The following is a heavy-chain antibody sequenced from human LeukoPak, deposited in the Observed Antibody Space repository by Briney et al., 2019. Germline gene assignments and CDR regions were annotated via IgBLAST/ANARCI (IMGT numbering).Heavy chain of an antibody. CDR1: GYTFTSYG. Sequence: ASVKVSCKASGYTFTSYGISWVRQAPGQGLEWMGWISAYNGNTNYAQKLQGRVTMTTDTSTSTAYMELRSLRSDDTAVYYCARDNYYGSGSQIGGYYYYYGMDVWGQGTTVTVSS. V-gene: IGHV1-18*01. D-gene: IGHD3-10*01. CDR2: ISAYNGNT. J-gene: IGHJ6*02. CDR3: ARDNYYGSGSQIGGYYYYYGMDV.